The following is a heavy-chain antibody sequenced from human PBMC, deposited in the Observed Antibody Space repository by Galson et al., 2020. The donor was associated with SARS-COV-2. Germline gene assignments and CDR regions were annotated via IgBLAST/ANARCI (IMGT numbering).Heavy chain of an antibody. Sequence: GGSLRLSCAASGFTFSSYAMSWVRQAPGKGLELVSAISGSCGSTYYADSVKGRFTISTDNSKNTLYLQMNSLSAEDTAVYYCANERQPAGYGDYVDDWGQGTLVTVSS. CDR2: ISGSCGST. V-gene: IGHV3-23*01. J-gene: IGHJ4*02. CDR1: GFTFSSYA. D-gene: IGHD4-17*01. CDR3: ANERQPAGYGDYVDD.